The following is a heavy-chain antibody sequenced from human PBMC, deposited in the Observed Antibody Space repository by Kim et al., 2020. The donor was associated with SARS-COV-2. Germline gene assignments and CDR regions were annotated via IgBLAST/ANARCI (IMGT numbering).Heavy chain of an antibody. Sequence: GGSLRLSCAASGFSFSSHAMNWVRQAPGKGLEWVSTISGSDTGTYIADSVKGRFTISRDNSKDTLYLQMNSLRAEDTAIYYCASRGANWGAFLFWGQGT. CDR2: ISGSDTGT. J-gene: IGHJ3*01. D-gene: IGHD7-27*01. V-gene: IGHV3-23*01. CDR1: GFSFSSHA. CDR3: ASRGANWGAFLF.